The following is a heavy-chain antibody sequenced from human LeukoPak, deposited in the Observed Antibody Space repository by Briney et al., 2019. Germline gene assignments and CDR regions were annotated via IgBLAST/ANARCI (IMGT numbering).Heavy chain of an antibody. CDR1: GGSFSGYY. J-gene: IGHJ4*02. D-gene: IGHD2-2*01. V-gene: IGHV4-34*01. CDR3: ARVYCSSTSCYLLFDY. CDR2: INHSGST. Sequence: SETLSLTCAVYGGSFSGYYWSWIRQPPGKGLEWIGEINHSGSTNYNPSLKSRVTISVDTSKNQFSLELSSVTAADTAVYYCARVYCSSTSCYLLFDYWGQGTLVTVSS.